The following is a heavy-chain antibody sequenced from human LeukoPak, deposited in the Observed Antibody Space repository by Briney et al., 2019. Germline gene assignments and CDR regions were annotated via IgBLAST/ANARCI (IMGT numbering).Heavy chain of an antibody. CDR3: AKGSGYSGFCNY. V-gene: IGHV3-23*01. D-gene: IGHD3-10*01. CDR2: ISGSGGST. J-gene: IGHJ4*02. Sequence: GGSLRLSCAATGFTFSSYWMSWVRQAPGKGLEWVSAISGSGGSTYYADSVKGRFTISRDNSKNTLYLQMNSLRAEDTAVYYCAKGSGYSGFCNYWGQGTLVTVSS. CDR1: GFTFSSYW.